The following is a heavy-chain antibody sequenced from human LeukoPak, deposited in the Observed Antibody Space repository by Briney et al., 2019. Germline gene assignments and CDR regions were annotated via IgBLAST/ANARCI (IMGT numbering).Heavy chain of an antibody. J-gene: IGHJ4*02. CDR3: ATEGPDGTYSYFHH. CDR2: LWSDESIK. CDR1: GLSFSDSG. V-gene: IGHV3-33*08. Sequence: GRSLRLSCEVSGLSFSDSGMHWVRQAPGKGLEWVAVLWSDESIKYYADPVKGRFTISRDNSKKTVWLQMDSLTVEDTALYYCATEGPDGTYSYFHHWGQGTLVIVSS. D-gene: IGHD1-26*01.